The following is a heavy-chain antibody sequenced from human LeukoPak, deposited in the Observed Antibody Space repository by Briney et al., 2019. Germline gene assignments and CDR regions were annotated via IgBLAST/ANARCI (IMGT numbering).Heavy chain of an antibody. Sequence: PGGSLRLSCAASGFTFSSYGMSWVRQAPGKGLEWVSAITGNGANTFYADSVKGRSTISRDNSKNTMYLQMNSLRAEDTALYYCARDRSGSYPNWFDPWGQGTLVTVSS. CDR2: ITGNGANT. D-gene: IGHD3-10*01. J-gene: IGHJ5*02. CDR1: GFTFSSYG. CDR3: ARDRSGSYPNWFDP. V-gene: IGHV3-23*01.